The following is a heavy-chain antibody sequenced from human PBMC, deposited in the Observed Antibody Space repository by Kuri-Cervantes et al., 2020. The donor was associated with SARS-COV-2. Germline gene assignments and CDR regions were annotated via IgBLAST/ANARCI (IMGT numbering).Heavy chain of an antibody. CDR1: GFTFDDYG. V-gene: IGHV3-20*04. CDR2: INWNGGST. D-gene: IGHD3-3*01. J-gene: IGHJ3*02. Sequence: GESLKISCAASGFTFDDYGMSWVRQAPGRGLEWVSGINWNGGSTGYADSVKGRFTISRDNAKNSLYLQMNSLGAEDTAVYYCAKTGRVSIFGVVSLGDAFDIWGQGTMVTVSS. CDR3: AKTGRVSIFGVVSLGDAFDI.